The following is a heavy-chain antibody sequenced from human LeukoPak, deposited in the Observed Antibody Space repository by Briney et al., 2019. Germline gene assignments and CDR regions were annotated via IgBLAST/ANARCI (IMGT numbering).Heavy chain of an antibody. V-gene: IGHV5-51*01. CDR1: GYNFATYW. CDR2: IYPGDSDT. Sequence: GESLKISCKGSGYNFATYWIGWVRQMPGKGLEWMGIIYPGDSDTRYSPSFQGQVTISADKSISTAYLQWSSLKASDTAMYYCARAIAASVVGLLDYWGQGTLVTVSS. J-gene: IGHJ4*02. CDR3: ARAIAASVVGLLDY. D-gene: IGHD6-13*01.